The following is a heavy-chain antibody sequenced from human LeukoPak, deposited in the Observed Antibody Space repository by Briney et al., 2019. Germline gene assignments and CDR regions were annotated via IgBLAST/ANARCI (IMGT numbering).Heavy chain of an antibody. CDR2: IYYSGST. Sequence: SETLSLTCTVSGGSISSSSYYWGWIRQSPGKGLEWIGSIYYSGSTYYNPSLKSRVTISVDTAKNQFSLKLSSVTAADTAVYYCARHLRGGVLTGYRKYNWFDPWGQGTLVTVSS. V-gene: IGHV4-39*01. D-gene: IGHD3-9*01. CDR1: GGSISSSSYY. J-gene: IGHJ5*02. CDR3: ARHLRGGVLTGYRKYNWFDP.